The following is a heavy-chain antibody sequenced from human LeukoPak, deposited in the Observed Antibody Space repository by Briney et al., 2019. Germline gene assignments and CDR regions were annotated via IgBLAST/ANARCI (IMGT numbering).Heavy chain of an antibody. Sequence: GASVKVSCRASGGTFSSYAISWVRQAPGQGLEWMGGIIPIFGTANYAQKFQGRVTITADKSTSTAYMELSSLRSEDTAVYYCARVADSSSWRAYYYYYYMDVWGKGTTVTVSS. CDR1: GGTFSSYA. J-gene: IGHJ6*03. D-gene: IGHD6-13*01. CDR2: IIPIFGTA. V-gene: IGHV1-69*06. CDR3: ARVADSSSWRAYYYYYYMDV.